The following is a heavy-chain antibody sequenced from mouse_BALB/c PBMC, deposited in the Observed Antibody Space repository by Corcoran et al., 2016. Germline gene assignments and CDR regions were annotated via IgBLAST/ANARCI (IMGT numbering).Heavy chain of an antibody. CDR2: IDPANGDT. Sequence: EVQLQQSGAELVKPGASVKLSCTASGFNIKDNYMHWVKQRPEQGLEWIGRIDPANGDTKYDPKFQGKATITADTSSNTAYLQLSSLTSEDTSVYSCADWGWYYDVWGDGTTVTVSS. V-gene: IGHV14-3*02. CDR3: ADWGWYYDV. J-gene: IGHJ1*01. D-gene: IGHD4-1*01. CDR1: GFNIKDNY.